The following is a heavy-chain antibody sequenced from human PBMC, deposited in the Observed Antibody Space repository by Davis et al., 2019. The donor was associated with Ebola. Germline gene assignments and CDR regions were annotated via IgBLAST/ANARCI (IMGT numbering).Heavy chain of an antibody. Sequence: GESLKISCQGSGYSFTSYWIVWVRQMPGKGLECMGIIFPGDSDTRYSPSFQGQVTISADKSISTAYLQWSSLKASDTAMYYCAKVKTAAYYFDYWGQGTLVTVSS. CDR2: IFPGDSDT. D-gene: IGHD4-11*01. CDR1: GYSFTSYW. CDR3: AKVKTAAYYFDY. V-gene: IGHV5-51*01. J-gene: IGHJ4*02.